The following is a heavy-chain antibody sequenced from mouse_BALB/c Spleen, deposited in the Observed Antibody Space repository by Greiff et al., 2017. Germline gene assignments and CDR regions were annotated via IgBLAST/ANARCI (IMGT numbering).Heavy chain of an antibody. CDR1: GFSLTSYG. J-gene: IGHJ1*01. Sequence: QVQLQQSGPGLVAPSQSLSITCTVSGFSLTSYGVHWVRQPPGKGLEWLGVIWAGGSTNYNSALMSRLSISKDNSKSQVFLKMNSLQTDDTAMYYCARETGRYFDVWGAGTTVTVSS. CDR3: ARETGRYFDV. V-gene: IGHV2-9*02. CDR2: IWAGGST.